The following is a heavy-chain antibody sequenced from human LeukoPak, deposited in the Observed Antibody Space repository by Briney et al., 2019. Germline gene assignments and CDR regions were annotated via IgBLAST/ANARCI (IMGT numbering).Heavy chain of an antibody. Sequence: SVKVSCKASGGTFSSYAITWVRQAPGQGLEWMGGIIPIFGTANYAQKFQGRVTITADKSTNTAYMELTSLRSEDTAVYSCGGPGVWFGTLGYFDYWGQGTLVPVSS. V-gene: IGHV1-69*06. D-gene: IGHD3-10*01. CDR3: GGPGVWFGTLGYFDY. J-gene: IGHJ4*02. CDR1: GGTFSSYA. CDR2: IIPIFGTA.